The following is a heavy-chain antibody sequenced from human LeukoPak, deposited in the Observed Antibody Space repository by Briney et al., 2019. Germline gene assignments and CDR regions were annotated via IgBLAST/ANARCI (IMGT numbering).Heavy chain of an antibody. CDR1: GGTFISYA. CDR3: ARWGGRITMVRGADY. CDR2: IIPIFGTA. Sequence: KVSCKASGGTFISYAISWVRQAPGQGLEWMGGIIPIFGTANYAQKFQGRVTITADESTSTAYMELSSLRSEDTAVYYCARWGGRITMVRGADYWGQGTLVTVSS. D-gene: IGHD3-10*01. J-gene: IGHJ4*02. V-gene: IGHV1-69*01.